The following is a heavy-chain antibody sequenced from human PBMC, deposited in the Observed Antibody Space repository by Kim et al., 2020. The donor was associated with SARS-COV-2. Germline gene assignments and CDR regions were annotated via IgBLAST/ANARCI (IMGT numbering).Heavy chain of an antibody. CDR3: AKVVVMDGYNYYYYYGMDV. D-gene: IGHD3-22*01. CDR2: ISGNGVNK. J-gene: IGHJ6*02. Sequence: GGSLRLSCVASGFTFDTYAMSWVRQAPGKGLEWVSVISGNGVNKFHADSVRGRFTISRDNSKNTLYWQMNSLRDEDTALYYCAKVVVMDGYNYYYYYGMDVWGQGTAVTVSS. CDR1: GFTFDTYA. V-gene: IGHV3-23*01.